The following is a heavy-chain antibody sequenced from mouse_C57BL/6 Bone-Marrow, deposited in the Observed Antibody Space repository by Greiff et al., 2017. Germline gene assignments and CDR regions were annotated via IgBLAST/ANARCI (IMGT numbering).Heavy chain of an antibody. J-gene: IGHJ3*01. CDR1: GFNIKDDY. CDR3: TTVYGNYGAWFAY. V-gene: IGHV14-4*01. D-gene: IGHD2-1*01. Sequence: VHVKQSGAELVRPGASVKLSCTASGFNIKDDYMHWVKQRPEQGLEWIGWIDPENGDTEYASKFQGKATITADTSSNTAYLQLSSLTSEDTAVYYCTTVYGNYGAWFAYWGQGTLVTVSA. CDR2: IDPENGDT.